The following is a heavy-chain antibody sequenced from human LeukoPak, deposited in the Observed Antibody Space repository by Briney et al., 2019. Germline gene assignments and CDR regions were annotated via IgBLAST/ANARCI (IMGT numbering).Heavy chain of an antibody. CDR2: IKSKTDGGTT. CDR3: TTSRVGATIFDY. Sequence: GGSLRLSCAASGFTFSGYAMSWVRQAPGKGLEWVGRIKSKTDGGTTDYAAPVKGRFTISRDDSKNTLYLQMNSLKTGDTAVYYCTTSRVGATIFDYWGQGTLVTVSS. D-gene: IGHD1-26*01. V-gene: IGHV3-15*01. J-gene: IGHJ4*02. CDR1: GFTFSGYA.